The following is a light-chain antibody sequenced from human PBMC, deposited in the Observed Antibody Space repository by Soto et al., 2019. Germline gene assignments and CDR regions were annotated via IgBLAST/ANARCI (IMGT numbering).Light chain of an antibody. CDR2: DTS. V-gene: IGKV3-11*01. CDR3: QQYGSSPTT. J-gene: IGKJ1*01. CDR1: QSVSSY. Sequence: DIVLTQSPSTLSLSPGERATLSCRASQSVSSYLAWYQQRRGQAPRLLIYDTSNWATGVPARFSGSGSGTEFTLTISSLEPEDAAVYYCQQYGSSPTTFGQGTKV.